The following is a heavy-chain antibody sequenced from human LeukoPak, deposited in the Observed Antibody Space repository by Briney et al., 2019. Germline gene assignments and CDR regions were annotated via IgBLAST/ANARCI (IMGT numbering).Heavy chain of an antibody. CDR2: ISGSGGST. CDR1: GFDFSSYA. V-gene: IGHV3-23*01. CDR3: AKASSGWYGGYFDY. J-gene: IGHJ4*02. D-gene: IGHD6-19*01. Sequence: GGSLRLSCAASGFDFSSYAMSWVRQAPGKGLEWVSAISGSGGSTYYADSVKGRFTISRDNSKNTLYLQMNSLRAEDTAVYYCAKASSGWYGGYFDYWGQGTLVTVSS.